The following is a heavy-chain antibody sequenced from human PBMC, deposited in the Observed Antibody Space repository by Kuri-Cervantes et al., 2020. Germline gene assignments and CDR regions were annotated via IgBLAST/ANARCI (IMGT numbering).Heavy chain of an antibody. V-gene: IGHV4-59*01. Sequence: GSLRLSCTVSGGSISSYYWSWIRQPPGKGLEWIGYIYYSGSTNYNPSLKSRVTISVDTSKNQFSLKLSSVTAADTAVYYCARGAHMFHYYFDYWGQGTLV. CDR3: ARGAHMFHYYFDY. D-gene: IGHD3-10*02. CDR2: IYYSGST. J-gene: IGHJ4*02. CDR1: GGSISSYY.